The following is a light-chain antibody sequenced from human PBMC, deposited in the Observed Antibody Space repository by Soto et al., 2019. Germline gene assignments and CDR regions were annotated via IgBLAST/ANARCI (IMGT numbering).Light chain of an antibody. J-gene: IGLJ3*02. V-gene: IGLV1-40*01. CDR1: SSNIGTGYD. CDR3: QSYDNALSAWV. CDR2: VNN. Sequence: VVTQPPSVSGAPGQRVTISCTGSSSNIGTGYDVHWYQQLPGTAPKLLIYVNNNRPSGVPDRFSGSKSGTSASLAITGLQAEDEAAYYCQSYDNALSAWVFGGWTKVTVL.